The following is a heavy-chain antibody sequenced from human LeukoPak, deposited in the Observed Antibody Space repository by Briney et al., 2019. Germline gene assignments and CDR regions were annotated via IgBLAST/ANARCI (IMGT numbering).Heavy chain of an antibody. J-gene: IGHJ4*02. D-gene: IGHD3-3*02. CDR1: GFTFVDYG. Sequence: GGSLRLSCATSGFTFVDYGLSWVRRAPGKGLEWLCAINYNGAITDYADSVKGRFTISRDNAKNSLYLRMDSLRAEDTALYYCARDRLGPTFSVSHFDLWGQGTLVTVSS. CDR2: INYNGAIT. CDR3: ARDRLGPTFSVSHFDL. V-gene: IGHV3-20*04.